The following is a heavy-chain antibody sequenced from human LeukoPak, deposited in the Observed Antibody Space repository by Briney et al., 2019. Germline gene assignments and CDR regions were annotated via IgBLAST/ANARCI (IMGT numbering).Heavy chain of an antibody. J-gene: IGHJ4*02. Sequence: GGTLRLSCAASGFTFSKFGMSWVRQAPGKGLEWVSSVSSGGDAYYADSVKGRFSISRDNSKNTVYLQMSGLRAEDTAVYYCARRAGAYSHPYDYWGQGTLVTVSS. D-gene: IGHD4/OR15-4a*01. CDR2: VSSGGDA. CDR3: ARRAGAYSHPYDY. V-gene: IGHV3-23*01. CDR1: GFTFSKFG.